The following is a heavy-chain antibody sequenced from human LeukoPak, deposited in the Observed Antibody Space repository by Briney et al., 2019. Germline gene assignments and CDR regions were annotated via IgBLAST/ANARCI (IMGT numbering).Heavy chain of an antibody. D-gene: IGHD3-22*01. Sequence: SETLSLTCTVSGGYITSSSYYWGWIRQPPGKGLEWIGTVYYSGSTYYNPSLKSRVTISVDTSKNQFSLKLSSVAAADTAVYYCARVAKYYDSSGYNWFDPWGQGTLVTVSS. CDR2: VYYSGST. CDR1: GGYITSSSYY. CDR3: ARVAKYYDSSGYNWFDP. J-gene: IGHJ5*02. V-gene: IGHV4-39*07.